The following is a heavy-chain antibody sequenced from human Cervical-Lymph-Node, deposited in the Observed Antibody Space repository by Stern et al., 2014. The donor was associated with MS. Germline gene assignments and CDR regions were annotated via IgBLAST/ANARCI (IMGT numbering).Heavy chain of an antibody. CDR1: GFSFSRYA. D-gene: IGHD6-13*01. J-gene: IGHJ4*02. Sequence: QVQLAESGGGVVQPGGSLRLSCAASGFSFSRYAMHWVRQAPGKGLEWVALIWYDGSNPYYADSVTGRFTISRDNFKNTLYLQMNSLRAEDTAVYYCASAYSSSHYYFDYWGQGTLVTVSS. CDR2: IWYDGSNP. CDR3: ASAYSSSHYYFDY. V-gene: IGHV3-33*01.